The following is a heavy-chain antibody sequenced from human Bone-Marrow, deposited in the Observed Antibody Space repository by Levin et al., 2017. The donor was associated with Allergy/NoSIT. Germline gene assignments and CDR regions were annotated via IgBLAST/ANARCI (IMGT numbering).Heavy chain of an antibody. CDR1: GFTFYDFA. J-gene: IGHJ6*02. CDR3: TREEWELLGDFYHGMDV. V-gene: IGHV3-49*03. D-gene: IGHD1-26*01. Sequence: LAGGSLRLSCKTSGFTFYDFALSWFRQAPGKGLEWVGLIRTTAYGGTTEYAASVKGRFIISRDDSKSIAYLQMNSLETEDTGVYYCTREEWELLGDFYHGMDVWGQGTTVTVSS. CDR2: IRTTAYGGTT.